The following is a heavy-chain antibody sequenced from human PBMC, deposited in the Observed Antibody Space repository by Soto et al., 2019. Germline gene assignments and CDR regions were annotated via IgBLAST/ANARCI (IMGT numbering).Heavy chain of an antibody. CDR1: GGTFSSYA. V-gene: IGHV1-69*13. CDR2: IIPTFGTA. D-gene: IGHD3-22*01. Sequence: SVKVSCKASGGTFSSYAISWVRQAPGQGLEWMGGIIPTFGTANYAQKFQGRVTITADESTSTAYMELSSLRSEDTAVYYCAGDSSGYYDRSYYYYGMDVWGQGTTVTVSS. CDR3: AGDSSGYYDRSYYYYGMDV. J-gene: IGHJ6*02.